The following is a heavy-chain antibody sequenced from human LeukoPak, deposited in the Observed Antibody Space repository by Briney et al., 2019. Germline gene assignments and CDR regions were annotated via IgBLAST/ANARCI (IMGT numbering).Heavy chain of an antibody. CDR2: ILISGNI. Sequence: PSETLSLTCTVSGASISGHYWSWIRQPAGKGLEWIGQILISGNINYNPSLKSRVTMSVGTSKNQFSLKLTSVTAADTAVYYCARALIGFGESTFDPWGQGTLVTVSS. D-gene: IGHD3-10*01. J-gene: IGHJ5*02. CDR3: ARALIGFGESTFDP. V-gene: IGHV4-4*07. CDR1: GASISGHY.